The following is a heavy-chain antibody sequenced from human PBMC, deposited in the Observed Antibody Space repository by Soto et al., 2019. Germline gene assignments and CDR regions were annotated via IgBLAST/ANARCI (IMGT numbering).Heavy chain of an antibody. V-gene: IGHV3-21*01. D-gene: IGHD6-19*01. J-gene: IGHJ6*02. CDR1: GLTCSDCS. Sequence: WGSLRLSCPASGLTCSDCSMNWVRQAPGKGLEWVSYVSSSGTYTYYADSLKGRFTISRDNAKNSLHLQMNSLRADDTAVYYCARGVRGSGWPTTSIYYNDMDVWGQGTTVTVSS. CDR3: ARGVRGSGWPTTSIYYNDMDV. CDR2: VSSSGTYT.